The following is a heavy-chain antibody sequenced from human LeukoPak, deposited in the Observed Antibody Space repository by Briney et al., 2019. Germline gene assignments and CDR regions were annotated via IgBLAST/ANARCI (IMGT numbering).Heavy chain of an antibody. CDR1: GGSFSGYY. CDR2: INHSGST. D-gene: IGHD3-10*01. V-gene: IGHV4-34*09. CDR3: ARGMVRGVNNY. Sequence: SETLSLTCAVYGGSFSGYYWSWIRQPPGKGLEWIGEINHSGSTYYNPSLTSRVTISVDTSKNQFSLKLSSVTAADTAVYYCARGMVRGVNNYWGQGTLVTVSS. J-gene: IGHJ4*02.